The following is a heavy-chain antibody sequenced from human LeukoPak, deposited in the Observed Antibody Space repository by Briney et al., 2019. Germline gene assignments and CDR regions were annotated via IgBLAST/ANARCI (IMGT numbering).Heavy chain of an antibody. CDR3: ARAPQYCSGGSCYSGWFDP. D-gene: IGHD2-15*01. J-gene: IGHJ5*02. CDR2: TYYRSKWYN. CDR1: GDSVSSNSAA. Sequence: SQTLSLTCAISGDSVSSNSAAWNWIRQSPSRGLEWLGRTYYRSKWYNDYAVSVKSRITINPDTSKNQFSLQLNSVTPEDTAVYYCARAPQYCSGGSCYSGWFDPWGQGTLVTVSS. V-gene: IGHV6-1*01.